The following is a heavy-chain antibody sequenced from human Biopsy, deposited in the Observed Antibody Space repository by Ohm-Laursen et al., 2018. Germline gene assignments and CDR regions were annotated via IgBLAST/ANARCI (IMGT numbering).Heavy chain of an antibody. CDR2: SNSGGST. Sequence: GSLRLSCTASGFSISINYMSWVRQAPGKGLEWISVSNSGGSTHYADSVKDRFTISRDNSNNAVFLQMNSLRAEDTAVYYCARGRGGLAPLDDWGPGTLVTVSS. CDR1: GFSISINY. V-gene: IGHV3-66*01. CDR3: ARGRGGLAPLDD. J-gene: IGHJ4*02.